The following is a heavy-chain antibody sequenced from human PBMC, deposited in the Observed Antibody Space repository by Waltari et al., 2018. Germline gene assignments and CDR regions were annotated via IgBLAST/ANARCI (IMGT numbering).Heavy chain of an antibody. D-gene: IGHD2-21*02. CDR1: GFPFSDYD. V-gene: IGHV3-72*01. CDR2: SMSKARNYIT. J-gene: IGHJ4*02. Sequence: EVQLVESGGGLVQPGGSLRLSCAASGFPFSDYDLDWVRQGPDKRMGLVGRSMSKARNYITEYAASVRGRFSIFRDDSDNSLYLQMSSLKIEDTAVYYCARDQDGDSNLDYWGQGTLVAVSS. CDR3: ARDQDGDSNLDY.